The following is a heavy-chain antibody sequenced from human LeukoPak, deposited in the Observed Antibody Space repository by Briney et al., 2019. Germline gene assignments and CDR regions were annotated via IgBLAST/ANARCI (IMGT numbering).Heavy chain of an antibody. D-gene: IGHD3-10*01. V-gene: IGHV1-2*02. CDR2: INPNSGGT. CDR1: GYTFTGYY. CDR3: ARPRGGAFSGSYFHDAFDI. J-gene: IGHJ3*02. Sequence: ASVKVSCKASGYTFTGYYMHWVRQAPGQGLEWMGWINPNSGGTNYAQKFQGRVTMTRDTSISTAYMELSRLRSDDTAVYYCARPRGGAFSGSYFHDAFDIRGQGTMVTVSS.